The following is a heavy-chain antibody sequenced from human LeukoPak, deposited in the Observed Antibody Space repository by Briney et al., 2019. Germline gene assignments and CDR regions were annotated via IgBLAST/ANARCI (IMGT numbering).Heavy chain of an antibody. CDR3: ARDGEWGATISRYYYYYMDV. J-gene: IGHJ6*03. CDR2: IYTSGST. D-gene: IGHD5-12*01. V-gene: IGHV4-61*02. CDR1: GGSISSGSYY. Sequence: SETLSLTCTVSGGSISSGSYYWSWIRQPAGKGLEWIGRIYTSGSTNYNPSLKSRVTISVDRSKNQFSLKLSSVTAADTAVYCCARDGEWGATISRYYYYYMDVWGKGTTVTVSS.